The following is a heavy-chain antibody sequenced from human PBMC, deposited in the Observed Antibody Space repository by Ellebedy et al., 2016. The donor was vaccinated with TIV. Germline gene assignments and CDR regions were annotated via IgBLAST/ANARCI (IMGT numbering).Heavy chain of an antibody. V-gene: IGHV4-4*02. D-gene: IGHD2-21*02. CDR2: IYHSGST. CDR3: ARDDVVVVTAIRDYYYYYGMDV. Sequence: SETLSLXXAVSGGSISSSNWWCWVRQPPGKGLEWIGEIYHSGSTNYNPSLKSRVTISVDKSKNQFSLKLSSVTAADTAAYYCARDDVVVVTAIRDYYYYYGMDVWGQGTTVTVSS. J-gene: IGHJ6*02. CDR1: GGSISSSNW.